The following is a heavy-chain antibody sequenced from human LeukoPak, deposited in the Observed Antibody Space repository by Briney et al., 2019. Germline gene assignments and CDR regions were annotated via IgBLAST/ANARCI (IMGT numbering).Heavy chain of an antibody. CDR3: ARAIRRSCTNGVCYIGY. CDR2: MNPNSGNT. J-gene: IGHJ4*02. Sequence: ASVKVSCKASGYTFTSYDINWVRQATGQGLEWMGWMNPNSGNTGYAQKFQGRVTMTRNTSISTAYMELSSLRSEDTAVYYCARAIRRSCTNGVCYIGYWGQGTLVTVSS. D-gene: IGHD2-8*01. CDR1: GYTFTSYD. V-gene: IGHV1-8*01.